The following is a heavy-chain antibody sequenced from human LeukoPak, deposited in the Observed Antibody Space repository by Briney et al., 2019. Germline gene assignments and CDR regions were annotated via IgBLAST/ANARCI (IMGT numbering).Heavy chain of an antibody. D-gene: IGHD6-6*01. CDR2: IIPIFGTA. CDR3: GTAARPRPSGYYYYYMDV. Sequence: GASVKVSCKASGGTFSSYAISWVRQAPGQGLEWMGGIIPIFGTANYAQKFQGRVTITTDESTSTAYMELSSLRSEDTAVYYCGTAARPRPSGYYYYYMDVWGQGTLVTVSS. J-gene: IGHJ6*03. CDR1: GGTFSSYA. V-gene: IGHV1-69*05.